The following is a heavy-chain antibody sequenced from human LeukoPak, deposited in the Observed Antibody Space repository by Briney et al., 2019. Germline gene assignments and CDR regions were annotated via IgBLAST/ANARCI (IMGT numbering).Heavy chain of an antibody. CDR2: ISAYNGNT. CDR3: ARDRIYGSGSYYRVENWFDP. CDR1: GYTFTSYA. Sequence: ASVKVSCKASGYTFTSYAMNWVRQAPGQGLEWMGWISAYNGNTNYAQKLQGRVTMTTDTSTSTAYMELRSLRSDDTAVYYCARDRIYGSGSYYRVENWFDPWGQGTLVTVSS. D-gene: IGHD3-10*01. J-gene: IGHJ5*02. V-gene: IGHV1-18*01.